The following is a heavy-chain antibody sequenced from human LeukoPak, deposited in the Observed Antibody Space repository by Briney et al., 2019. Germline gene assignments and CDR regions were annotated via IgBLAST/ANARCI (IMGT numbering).Heavy chain of an antibody. J-gene: IGHJ4*02. D-gene: IGHD3-22*01. CDR3: AKGSYDSSGYYYANYFDY. CDR2: ISGSGGST. CDR1: GFTFSSYS. Sequence: GGSLRLSCAASGFTFSSYSMNWVRQAPGKGLEWVSGISGSGGSTYYADSVKGRFTISRDNSKNTLYLQMNSLRAEDTAVYFCAKGSYDSSGYYYANYFDYWGQGTLVTVSS. V-gene: IGHV3-23*01.